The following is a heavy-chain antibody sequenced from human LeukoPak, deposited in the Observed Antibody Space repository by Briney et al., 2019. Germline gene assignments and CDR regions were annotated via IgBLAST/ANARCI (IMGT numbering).Heavy chain of an antibody. Sequence: SESLCLTCTLSGGSISSYYWSWIRQPPGKGLEWIWYIYYSGNTNYNPSLKSRVTISVDTSKNQFSLKLSSVTAADTAVYYCARLWSEGNWENWFDPWGQGTLVTVSS. CDR3: ARLWSEGNWENWFDP. CDR1: GGSISSYY. J-gene: IGHJ5*02. V-gene: IGHV4-59*01. CDR2: IYYSGNT. D-gene: IGHD3-3*01.